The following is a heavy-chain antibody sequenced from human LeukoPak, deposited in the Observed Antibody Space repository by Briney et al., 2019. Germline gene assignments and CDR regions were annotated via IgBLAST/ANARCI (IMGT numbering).Heavy chain of an antibody. Sequence: GASVKVSCKASGYTFTSYAMNWVRQAPGQGLEWMGWINTNTGNPTYAQGFTGRFVFSLDTSVSTAYMQISSLKAEDTAVYYCARDGPVPQEEDAFDIWGQGTMVTVSS. V-gene: IGHV7-4-1*02. D-gene: IGHD2-2*01. CDR2: INTNTGNP. CDR3: ARDGPVPQEEDAFDI. CDR1: GYTFTSYA. J-gene: IGHJ3*02.